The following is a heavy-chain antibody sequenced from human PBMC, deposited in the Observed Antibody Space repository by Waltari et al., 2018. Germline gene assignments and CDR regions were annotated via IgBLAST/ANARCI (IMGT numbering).Heavy chain of an antibody. J-gene: IGHJ6*03. CDR1: GFSFHSYT. CDR2: IGANGDYI. V-gene: IGHV3-21*04. Sequence: EVQLVASGGGLVTPGESLRLSCVASGFSFHSYTMSWVRQAPGKGLELVSSIGANGDYIYYADSVRGRFTTSRDNAKNSLYLQMTSLRVDDSAIYFCASHFEDYYYYMDVWGKGTTVTVSS. CDR3: ASHFEDYYYYMDV.